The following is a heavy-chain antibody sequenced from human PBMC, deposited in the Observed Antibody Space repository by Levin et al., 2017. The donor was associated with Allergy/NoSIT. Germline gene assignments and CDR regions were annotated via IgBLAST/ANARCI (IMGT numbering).Heavy chain of an antibody. V-gene: IGHV3-48*01. Sequence: GGSLRLSCAASGFTFSSYSMNWVRQAPGKGLEWVSYISSSSSTIYYADSVKGRFTISRDNAKNSLYLQMNSLRAEDTAVYYCARALMVYIPPAPDVWGQGTTVTVSS. CDR3: ARALMVYIPPAPDV. J-gene: IGHJ6*02. CDR2: ISSSSSTI. D-gene: IGHD2-8*02. CDR1: GFTFSSYS.